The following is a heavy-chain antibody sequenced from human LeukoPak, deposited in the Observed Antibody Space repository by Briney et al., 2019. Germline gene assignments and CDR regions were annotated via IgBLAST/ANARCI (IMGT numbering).Heavy chain of an antibody. V-gene: IGHV3-7*01. CDR1: GFPFTNYW. J-gene: IGHJ4*02. CDR3: ARDLWGSYSTGSYLDY. Sequence: PTGGSLRLSCAVSGFPFTNYWVSWVRQAPGKGLEWVANIKEDGSVMYYVDSLKGRFTISRDSAQNSLYLQMNSLRVEDTAVYFCARDLWGSYSTGSYLDYWGQGALVTVSS. CDR2: IKEDGSVM. D-gene: IGHD6-19*01.